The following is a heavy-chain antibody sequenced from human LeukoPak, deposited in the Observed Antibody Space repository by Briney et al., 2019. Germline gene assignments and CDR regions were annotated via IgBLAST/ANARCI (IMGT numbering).Heavy chain of an antibody. Sequence: PGGSLRLSCAASGFTFSTYVMNWVRQAPGKGLEWVSYISSGGSTIFYADSVKGRFTISRDNAKNSLYLQMNSLRAEDTALYYCARQNGGAEYGDYGHWGQGILVTVSS. CDR1: GFTFSTYV. D-gene: IGHD4-17*01. CDR3: ARQNGGAEYGDYGH. J-gene: IGHJ4*02. V-gene: IGHV3-48*03. CDR2: ISSGGSTI.